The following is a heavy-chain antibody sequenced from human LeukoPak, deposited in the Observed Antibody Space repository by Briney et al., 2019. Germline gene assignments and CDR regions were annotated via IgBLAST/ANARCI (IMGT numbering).Heavy chain of an antibody. CDR1: GFTFSRYA. V-gene: IGHV3-48*01. Sequence: GGSLRLSCAASGFTFSRYALNWVRQAPGQGLEWLSYISSDSNTIYYADSVKGRFTVSRDNAKNSLYLQMNSLRADDSAVYYCARDMRGIDYWGQGTLVTVS. J-gene: IGHJ4*02. CDR3: ARDMRGIDY. CDR2: ISSDSNTI. D-gene: IGHD3-16*01.